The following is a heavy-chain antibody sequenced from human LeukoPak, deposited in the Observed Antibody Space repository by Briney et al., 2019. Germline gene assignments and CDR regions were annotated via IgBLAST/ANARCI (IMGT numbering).Heavy chain of an antibody. CDR3: ATNPVYCSSTSCYSFDY. CDR1: GYSISSGYY. J-gene: IGHJ4*02. D-gene: IGHD2-2*01. Sequence: PSETLSLTYTISGYSISSGYYWGWIRQSPGKGLEWIGSIYHSGSTYYNPSLKSRVTISVDTSKNQFSLKLSSVTAADTAVYYCATNPVYCSSTSCYSFDYWGQGTLVTVSS. CDR2: IYHSGST. V-gene: IGHV4-38-2*02.